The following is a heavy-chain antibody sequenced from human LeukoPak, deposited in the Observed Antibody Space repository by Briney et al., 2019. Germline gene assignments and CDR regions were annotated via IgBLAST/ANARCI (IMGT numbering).Heavy chain of an antibody. CDR2: ISGSGGST. J-gene: IGHJ5*02. Sequence: GGSLRLSCAASGFIFSNYAMSWVRQAPGKGLEWVSVISGSGGSTYYADSVKGRFTISRDNAKNSLYLQMNSLRAEDTAVYYCARGGYYDYVWGSSYNWFDPWGQGTLVTVSS. CDR3: ARGGYYDYVWGSSYNWFDP. D-gene: IGHD3-16*01. V-gene: IGHV3-23*01. CDR1: GFIFSNYA.